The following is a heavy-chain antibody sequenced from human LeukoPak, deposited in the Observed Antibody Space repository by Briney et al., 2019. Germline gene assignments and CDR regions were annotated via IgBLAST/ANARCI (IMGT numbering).Heavy chain of an antibody. Sequence: GGSLRLSCVASGFTFSTDAMSWVRQAPGKGLEWVSVLTGDGNTYYADSVKGRFTNSRDNSKNTLFLQMNSLRAEDTAVYFCAKVKWKLIGYFDYWGQGTLVTVSS. CDR2: LTGDGNT. J-gene: IGHJ4*02. D-gene: IGHD1-20*01. V-gene: IGHV3-23*01. CDR3: AKVKWKLIGYFDY. CDR1: GFTFSTDA.